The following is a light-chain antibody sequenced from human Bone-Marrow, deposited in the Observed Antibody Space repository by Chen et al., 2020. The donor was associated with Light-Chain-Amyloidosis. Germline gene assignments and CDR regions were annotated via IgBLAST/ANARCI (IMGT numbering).Light chain of an antibody. Sequence: IVLTQSPGTLSLSPGERATLSCRASQSISNSLAWYQQKPGQAPRLLIYDASSRATGIPVRFSGSGSGTDFTLTISRLEPEDFALYYCQRYGVFGGGTKVEIK. CDR3: QRYGV. CDR2: DAS. CDR1: QSISNS. V-gene: IGKV3-20*01. J-gene: IGKJ4*01.